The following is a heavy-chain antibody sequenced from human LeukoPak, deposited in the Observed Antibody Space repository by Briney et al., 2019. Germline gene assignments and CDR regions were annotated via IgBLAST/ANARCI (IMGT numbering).Heavy chain of an antibody. J-gene: IGHJ4*02. CDR2: IRSKVYGGTP. CDR3: TRDQTPYY. CDR1: GFTFSSYA. V-gene: IGHV3-49*04. Sequence: GGSLRLSCAASGFTFSSYAMSWVRQAPGKGLEWVGFIRSKVYGGTPEYAASVKGRFTISRDDSKGIAYLQMNSLKTEDTAVYYCTRDQTPYYWGQGTLVTVSS.